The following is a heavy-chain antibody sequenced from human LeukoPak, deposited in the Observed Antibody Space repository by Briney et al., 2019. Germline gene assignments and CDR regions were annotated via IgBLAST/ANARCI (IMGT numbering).Heavy chain of an antibody. CDR1: GFTLDDYA. J-gene: IGHJ4*02. V-gene: IGHV3-9*01. CDR3: AKSEQLFPSPFDY. D-gene: IGHD6-6*01. CDR2: ISWNSGSR. Sequence: QPGGSLRLSCAASGFTLDDYAMHWVRQAPGKGLEWVSGISWNSGSRGYADSVKGRFTISRDNAKNSLYLQMNSLRAEDTALYYCAKSEQLFPSPFDYGGQGTLVTVSS.